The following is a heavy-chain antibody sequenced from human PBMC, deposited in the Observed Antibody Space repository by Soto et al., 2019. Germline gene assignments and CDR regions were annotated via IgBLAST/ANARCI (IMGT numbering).Heavy chain of an antibody. CDR3: ARDPVDLFGYLDV. V-gene: IGHV1-69*06. Sequence: QEELVQSGAEVKKPGSSVNVSCKASGGTFASYSITWLRQAPGQRLEWMGEIIPLMRTVNYAQKFQDRVTITGARSTSTVYMALNSLRADDTAVYYCARDPVDLFGYLDVWGQGTTVTVSS. CDR2: IIPLMRTV. CDR1: GGTFASYS. J-gene: IGHJ6*02. D-gene: IGHD2-21*01.